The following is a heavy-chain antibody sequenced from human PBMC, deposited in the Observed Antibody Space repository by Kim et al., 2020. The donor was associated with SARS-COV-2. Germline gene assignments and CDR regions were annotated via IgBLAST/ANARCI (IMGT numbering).Heavy chain of an antibody. D-gene: IGHD3-3*01. CDR1: GFTFSNAW. Sequence: GGSLRLSCAASGFTFSNAWMSWVRQAPGKGLEWVGRIKGKTDGGTTDYAAPVKGRFTISRDDSKNTLYLQMNSLKTEDTDVYYCTTSPIYDFWSALLRVAFDNWGQGTMVTVSS. CDR3: TTSPIYDFWSALLRVAFDN. V-gene: IGHV3-15*01. J-gene: IGHJ3*02. CDR2: IKGKTDGGTT.